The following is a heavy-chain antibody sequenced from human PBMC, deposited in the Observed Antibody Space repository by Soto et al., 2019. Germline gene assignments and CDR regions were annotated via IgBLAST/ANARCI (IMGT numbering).Heavy chain of an antibody. Sequence: QVQLVQSGAEVKKPGASVKVSCKASGYTFTSYAMHWVRQAPGQRLEWMGWINAGNGNTKYSQKFQGRVIITRDTSASTAYMELSSLRSEDTAVYYCARNVDTAMVTGSDYWGQGTLVTVSS. V-gene: IGHV1-3*01. CDR1: GYTFTSYA. CDR2: INAGNGNT. J-gene: IGHJ4*02. CDR3: ARNVDTAMVTGSDY. D-gene: IGHD5-18*01.